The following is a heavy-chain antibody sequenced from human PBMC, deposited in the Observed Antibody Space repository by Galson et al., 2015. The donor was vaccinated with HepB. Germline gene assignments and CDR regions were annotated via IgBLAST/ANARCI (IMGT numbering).Heavy chain of an antibody. CDR3: ARGTSREYDASSCSHWYFDL. V-gene: IGHV1-69*10. CDR1: GGTFSSFA. Sequence: SVKVSCKASGGTFSSFAVSWVREVPGHGLEWLGGFIPILDITNFAQKFQGRVTITADKSTTTAYMELSSLRSEDTAVYYCARGTSREYDASSCSHWYFDLWGRGTLVTVSS. CDR2: FIPILDIT. D-gene: IGHD3-22*01. J-gene: IGHJ2*01.